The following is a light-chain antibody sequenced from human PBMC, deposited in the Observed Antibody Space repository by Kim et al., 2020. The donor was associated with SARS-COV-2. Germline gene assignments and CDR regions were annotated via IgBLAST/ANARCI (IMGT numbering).Light chain of an antibody. J-gene: IGLJ1*01. CDR2: VAR. CDR3: SSHTTSSTYV. CDR1: CGDVCGYHS. Sequence: GESITSTCTGTCGDVCGYHSGACYQRHQGKAHKRRIYVARGRASGVSNRFSGSQSGNTASLTISGLRTEDEADYYCSSHTTSSTYVFGSGTKVTVL. V-gene: IGLV2-14*03.